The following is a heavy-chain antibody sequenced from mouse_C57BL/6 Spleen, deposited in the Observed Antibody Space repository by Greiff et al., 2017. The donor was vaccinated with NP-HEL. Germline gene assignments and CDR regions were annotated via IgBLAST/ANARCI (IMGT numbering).Heavy chain of an antibody. J-gene: IGHJ4*01. CDR2: IDPETGGT. CDR1: GYTFTDYE. V-gene: IGHV1-15*01. Sequence: VQLQQSGAELVRPGASVTLSCKASGYTFTDYEMHWVKQTPVHGLEWIGAIDPETGGTAYNQKFKGKAILTADKSSSTAYMELRSLTSEDSAVYYCTRRSWDVEDYAMDYWGQGTSVTVSS. CDR3: TRRSWDVEDYAMDY. D-gene: IGHD4-1*01.